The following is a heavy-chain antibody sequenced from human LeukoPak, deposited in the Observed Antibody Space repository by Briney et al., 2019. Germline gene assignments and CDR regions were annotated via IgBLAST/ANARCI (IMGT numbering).Heavy chain of an antibody. D-gene: IGHD4-17*01. V-gene: IGHV4-34*01. CDR2: INHSGST. Sequence: SETLSLTCAVYGGSFSGYYWSWIRQPPGKGLEWIGEINHSGSTNYNPSLKSRVTMSVDTSKNQFSLKLSSVTAADTAVYYCARAYGDYGGYIDYWGQGTLVTVSS. CDR1: GGSFSGYY. CDR3: ARAYGDYGGYIDY. J-gene: IGHJ4*02.